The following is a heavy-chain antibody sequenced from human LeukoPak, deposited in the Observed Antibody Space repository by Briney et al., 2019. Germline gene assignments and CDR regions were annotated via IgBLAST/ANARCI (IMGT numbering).Heavy chain of an antibody. D-gene: IGHD5-18*01. CDR3: AKQEYVDTAMD. CDR1: GFTFSSYA. CDR2: ISGSGGST. Sequence: GESLRLSCAASGFTFSSYAMSWVRQAPGKGLEWVSAISGSGGSTYYADSVKGRFTISRDNSKNTLYLQMNSLRAEDTAVYYCAKQEYVDTAMDWGQGTLVTVSS. J-gene: IGHJ4*02. V-gene: IGHV3-23*01.